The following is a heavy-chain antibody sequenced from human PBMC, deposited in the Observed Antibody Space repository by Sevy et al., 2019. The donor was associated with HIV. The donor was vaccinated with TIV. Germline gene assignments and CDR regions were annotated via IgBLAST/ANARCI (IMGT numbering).Heavy chain of an antibody. CDR1: GYTFSSNY. CDR3: APLHYYDTVGVEL. CDR2: INPSGDIT. Sequence: ASVKVSCKASGYTFSSNYMHWVRQAPGQGLEWMGIINPSGDITSYAQRFQDRVTMTRDTSTSTVYLELTSLTPEDTAVYYCAPLHYYDTVGVELWGQRAPVTVAS. D-gene: IGHD3-22*01. V-gene: IGHV1-46*01. J-gene: IGHJ4*02.